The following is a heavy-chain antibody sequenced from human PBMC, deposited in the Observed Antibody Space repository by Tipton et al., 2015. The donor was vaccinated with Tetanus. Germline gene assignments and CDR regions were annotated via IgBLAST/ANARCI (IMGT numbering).Heavy chain of an antibody. CDR1: GGSISSGGYS. Sequence: TLSLTCTVSGGSISSGGYSWGWIRQPPGKGLEWVGYVYHSGTTYYHPSLKSRITISVAKSKNQFSLDLTSVTAADTAVYYCARKPTEIPQAWFDPWGQGTLVTVSS. CDR2: VYHSGTT. V-gene: IGHV4-30-2*01. D-gene: IGHD1-26*01. CDR3: ARKPTEIPQAWFDP. J-gene: IGHJ5*02.